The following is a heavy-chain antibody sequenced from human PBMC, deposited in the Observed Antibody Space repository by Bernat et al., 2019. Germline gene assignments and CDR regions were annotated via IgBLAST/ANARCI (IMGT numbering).Heavy chain of an antibody. J-gene: IGHJ3*02. Sequence: EVQLLESGGGLVQPGGSLRLSCAASGFTFSSYAMSWVRQAPGKGLEWVSAISGSGGSTYYADSVKGRFTISRDNSKNTLYLQMNSLRAEDTAVYYCAKDRFVVVPAAMHELDAFDIWGQGTMVTVSS. CDR2: ISGSGGST. CDR1: GFTFSSYA. D-gene: IGHD2-2*01. V-gene: IGHV3-23*01. CDR3: AKDRFVVVPAAMHELDAFDI.